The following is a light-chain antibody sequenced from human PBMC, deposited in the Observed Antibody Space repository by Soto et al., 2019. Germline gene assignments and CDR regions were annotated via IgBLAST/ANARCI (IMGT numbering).Light chain of an antibody. CDR2: DDS. J-gene: IGLJ1*01. CDR1: NIGSKS. V-gene: IGLV3-21*02. CDR3: QVWESSSDHCYV. Sequence: SYELTQPPSVSVAPGQTARITCGGNNIGSKSVHWYQQKPGQAPVLVVYDDSGRPSGIPERFSGSNSGNTATLTISRVEAGDEADYYCQVWESSSDHCYVFGSGTKVTVL.